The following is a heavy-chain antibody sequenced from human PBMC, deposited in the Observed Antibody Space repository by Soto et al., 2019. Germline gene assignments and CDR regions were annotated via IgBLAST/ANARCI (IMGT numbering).Heavy chain of an antibody. CDR1: GGTISSGDYI. CDR2: VYYSGSP. J-gene: IGHJ4*02. D-gene: IGHD3-22*01. Sequence: SEPLSLTCTVSGGTISSGDYISRWFRQTPGRDLEWIGHVYYSGSPYFNPSLKSRLATSVDTSKNQFFLRLTSVTAADTAVYYCASLYDSGGSFDYWGQGALVTVS. CDR3: ASLYDSGGSFDY. V-gene: IGHV4-30-4*01.